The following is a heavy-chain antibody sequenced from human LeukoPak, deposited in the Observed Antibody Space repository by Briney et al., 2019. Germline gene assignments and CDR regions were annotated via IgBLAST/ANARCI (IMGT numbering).Heavy chain of an antibody. Sequence: GGSLRLSCAASGFTFDDYAMHWVRQAPGKGLEWVSLISWDGGSTYYADSVKGRFTISRDNAKNSLYLQMNSLRAEDTAVYYCARVSGYSSGWYAGRWGQGTLVTVSS. CDR1: GFTFDDYA. D-gene: IGHD6-19*01. CDR2: ISWDGGST. V-gene: IGHV3-43D*03. J-gene: IGHJ4*02. CDR3: ARVSGYSSGWYAGR.